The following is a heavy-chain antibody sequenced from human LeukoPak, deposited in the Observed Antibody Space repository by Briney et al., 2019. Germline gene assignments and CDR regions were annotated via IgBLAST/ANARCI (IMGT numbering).Heavy chain of an antibody. V-gene: IGHV5-51*01. CDR3: ARASASCGGDCFGFYFFDL. J-gene: IGHJ2*01. Sequence: GESLKISCQGSGYSFAAFWIAWVRQMPGKGLELMGPIYPGDSVVRYNPSFEGQVTISADQSITTAYVQWTSLRASDTALYFCARASASCGGDCFGFYFFDLWGRGTQVTVSS. CDR2: IYPGDSVV. CDR1: GYSFAAFW. D-gene: IGHD2-21*02.